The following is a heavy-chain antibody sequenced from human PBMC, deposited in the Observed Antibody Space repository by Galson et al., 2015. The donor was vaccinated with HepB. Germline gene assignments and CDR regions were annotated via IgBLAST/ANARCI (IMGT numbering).Heavy chain of an antibody. V-gene: IGHV5-51*03. CDR2: IYLSDSDT. J-gene: IGHJ4*02. CDR1: GNSVNTFW. CDR3: AASYDILVTYRPTGFDY. D-gene: IGHD3-9*01. Sequence: QSGAEVKKPGESLRISCKASGNSVNTFWIGWLRQMPGRGLERLGMIYLSDSDTRYTPVFQGPVTISADKSTSTAFLQWSTLKASDTAIYYFAASYDILVTYRPTGFDYWGPGTLVTVSS.